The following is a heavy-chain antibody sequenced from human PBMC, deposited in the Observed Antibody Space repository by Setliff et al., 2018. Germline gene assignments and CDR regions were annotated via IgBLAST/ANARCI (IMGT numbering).Heavy chain of an antibody. CDR1: GFTISDYY. CDR3: ARVIYFYYMDV. V-gene: IGHV3-11*04. Sequence: PGGSLRLSCAASGFTISDYYMDWIRPAPGKGLEWVSYISSSGSTRYYADSVKGRFTISRDDAKNSLYLQMNSLRAEDTAVYYCARVIYFYYMDVWGKGTTVTASS. CDR2: ISSSGSTR. J-gene: IGHJ6*03.